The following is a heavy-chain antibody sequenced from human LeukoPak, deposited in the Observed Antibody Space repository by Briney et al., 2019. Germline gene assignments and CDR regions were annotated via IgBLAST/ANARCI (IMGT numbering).Heavy chain of an antibody. CDR2: IYSGGGT. CDR3: ARDRVVTPFGNDRYFDL. Sequence: PGGSLRLSCAASGFTVSSNYMSWVRQAPGKGLEWVSVIYSGGGTYYADSVKGRFTISRDNSKNTLYLQMNSLRAEDTAVYYCARDRVVTPFGNDRYFDLWGRGTLVTVSS. J-gene: IGHJ2*01. CDR1: GFTVSSNY. D-gene: IGHD4-23*01. V-gene: IGHV3-53*01.